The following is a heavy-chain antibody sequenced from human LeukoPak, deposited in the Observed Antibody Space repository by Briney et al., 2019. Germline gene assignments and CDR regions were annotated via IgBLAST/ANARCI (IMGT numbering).Heavy chain of an antibody. J-gene: IGHJ4*02. CDR3: AKDLAWSFDY. Sequence: GGSLRLSCAASGFTFSIYGMSWVRQAPGKGLEWVSAISGNGGSKYYADSVKGRFTISRDNSRNTLYLQMNSLRAEDTAVYYCAKDLAWSFDYWGQGTLVTVSS. V-gene: IGHV3-23*01. CDR2: ISGNGGSK. CDR1: GFTFSIYG. D-gene: IGHD2-8*02.